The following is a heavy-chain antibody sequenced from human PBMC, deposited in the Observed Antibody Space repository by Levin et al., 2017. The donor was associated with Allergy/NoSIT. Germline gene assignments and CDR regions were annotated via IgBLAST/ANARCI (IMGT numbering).Heavy chain of an antibody. V-gene: IGHV1-24*01. J-gene: IGHJ3*02. CDR3: ATDRSSSWRPGSFDI. CDR1: GYTLTELS. D-gene: IGHD6-13*01. Sequence: ASVKVSCKVSGYTLTELSMHWVRQAPGKGLEWMGGFDPEDGETIYAQKFQGRVTMTEDTSTDTAYMELSSLRSEDTAVYYCATDRSSSWRPGSFDIWGQGTMVTVSS. CDR2: FDPEDGET.